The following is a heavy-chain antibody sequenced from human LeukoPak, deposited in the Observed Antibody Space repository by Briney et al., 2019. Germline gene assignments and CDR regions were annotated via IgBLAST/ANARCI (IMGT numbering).Heavy chain of an antibody. J-gene: IGHJ6*02. CDR2: ISHSGSI. CDR1: GGSFSGSY. V-gene: IGHV4-34*01. D-gene: IGHD2-2*01. CDR3: ARADCSSTSCSGV. Sequence: SETLSLTCGVYGGSFSGSYWSWIRQPPGKGLEWIGEISHSGSISYNSPIKSRVTISVDTSKNQFSLRLRSVTAADTAVYYCARADCSSTSCSGVWGQGTTVTVSS.